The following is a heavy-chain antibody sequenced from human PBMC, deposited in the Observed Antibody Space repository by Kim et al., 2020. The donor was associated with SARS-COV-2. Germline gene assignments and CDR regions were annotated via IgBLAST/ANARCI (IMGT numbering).Heavy chain of an antibody. CDR3: ARDHQYYYGSWTFYFYFDY. J-gene: IGHJ4*01. CDR1: GYTFTSYY. Sequence: SVKVSCKAFGYTFTSYYMHWVRQAPGQGLEWMGITNPSGGTTDYAQKLQGRVTLTTDTSTETVYMELSGLRSEDTALYFCARDHQYYYGSWTFYFYFDY. V-gene: IGHV1-46*04. CDR2: TNPSGGTT. D-gene: IGHD3-10*01.